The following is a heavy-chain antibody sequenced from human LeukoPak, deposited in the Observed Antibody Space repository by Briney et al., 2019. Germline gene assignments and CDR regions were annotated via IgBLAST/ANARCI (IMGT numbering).Heavy chain of an antibody. Sequence: PSETLSLTCTVSGXSLCRYYWSCIPGPPEGGLECIGYIYYSGSTNYNPSLKSRVVISVVTSKNQFSLKLSYVTAADTAVYYCARGKLGMEAFDIWGQGTMVTVSS. V-gene: IGHV4-59*01. CDR3: ARGKLGMEAFDI. D-gene: IGHD7-27*01. CDR1: GXSLCRYY. CDR2: IYYSGST. J-gene: IGHJ3*02.